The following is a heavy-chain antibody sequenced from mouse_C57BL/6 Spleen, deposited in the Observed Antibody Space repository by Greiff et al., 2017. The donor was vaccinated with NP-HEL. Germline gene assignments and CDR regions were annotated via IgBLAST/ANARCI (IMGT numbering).Heavy chain of an antibody. CDR2: IDPSDSYP. Sequence: VQLQQPGAELVRPGTSVKLSCKASGYTFTSYWMHWVKQRPGQGLEWIGVIDPSDSYPNYNQKFKGKATLTVDTSSSTAYMQLSSLTSEDSAVYYCARETLTTELDVWGTGTTVTVSS. D-gene: IGHD1-1*01. J-gene: IGHJ1*03. V-gene: IGHV1-59*01. CDR3: ARETLTTELDV. CDR1: GYTFTSYW.